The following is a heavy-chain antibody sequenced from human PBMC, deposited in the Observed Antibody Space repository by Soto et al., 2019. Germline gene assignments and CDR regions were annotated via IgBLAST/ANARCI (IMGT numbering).Heavy chain of an antibody. CDR2: ISSNSDTI. CDR3: AKDMKWGGMTTIHYFDS. Sequence: EVQLVESGGGLVQPGRSLRLSCVASGFTADDYAMHWVRQAPGKGLEWVSGISSNSDTIDYADSVKGLFTISRDHAQNSLFLQMNSPRPEDTALYYCAKDMKWGGMTTIHYFDSWGQGTLVTVSS. J-gene: IGHJ4*02. D-gene: IGHD4-17*01. V-gene: IGHV3-9*02. CDR1: GFTADDYA.